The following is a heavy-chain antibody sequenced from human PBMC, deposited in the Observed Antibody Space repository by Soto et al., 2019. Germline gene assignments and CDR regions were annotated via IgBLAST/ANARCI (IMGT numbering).Heavy chain of an antibody. CDR2: INHSGST. D-gene: IGHD3-9*01. V-gene: IGHV4-34*01. CDR1: GGSFSGYY. Sequence: SETLCLTCAVYGGSFSGYYCSWIRQPPGKGLEWIGEINHSGSTNYNPSLKGRVTISVDTSKNQFSLKLSSVTAADTAVYFCARLEGLATISYYFDFWGQGALVTVSS. CDR3: ARLEGLATISYYFDF. J-gene: IGHJ4*02.